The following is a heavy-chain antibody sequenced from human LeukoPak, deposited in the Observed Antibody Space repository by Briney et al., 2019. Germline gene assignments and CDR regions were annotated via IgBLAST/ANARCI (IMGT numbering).Heavy chain of an antibody. V-gene: IGHV3-23*01. J-gene: IGHJ4*02. D-gene: IGHD6-13*01. CDR3: AQVTTAGTSY. CDR1: GFTFSSYA. Sequence: PGGSLRLSCAASGFTFSSYAMAWVRQAPGKGLEWVSSISGSGGSTYYADSVKGRFTISRDNSKNTLYLQMNSLRAEDTAAYHCAQVTTAGTSYWGQGTLVTVSS. CDR2: ISGSGGST.